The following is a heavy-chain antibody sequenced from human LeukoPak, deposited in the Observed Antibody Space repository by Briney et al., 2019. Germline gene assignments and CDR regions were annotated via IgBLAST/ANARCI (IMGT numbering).Heavy chain of an antibody. CDR2: ISSSGRTI. CDR3: ARADCSSSSCYELDY. J-gene: IGHJ4*02. CDR1: GFTFSDYY. D-gene: IGHD2-2*01. Sequence: GGSLRLSCAGSGFTFSDYYMSWIRQAPGKGLEWVSYISSSGRTIYYADSVKGRFTISRDNAKSSLCLQMNSLRAEDTAVYYCARADCSSSSCYELDYWGQGTLVTVSS. V-gene: IGHV3-11*04.